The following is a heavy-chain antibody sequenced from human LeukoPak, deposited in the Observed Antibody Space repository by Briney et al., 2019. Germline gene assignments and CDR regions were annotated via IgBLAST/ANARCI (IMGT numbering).Heavy chain of an antibody. CDR1: GFTFSTYT. D-gene: IGHD5-12*01. Sequence: HTGGSLRLSCSASGFTFSTYTMNWVRQAPGQGLEWVSYISSGSSSVYYADSVKGRFTISRDNAKNSLYLQMNSLRAEDTAVYYCARPVDYNAGDYWGQGTLVTVSS. V-gene: IGHV3-48*04. CDR2: ISSGSSSV. J-gene: IGHJ4*02. CDR3: ARPVDYNAGDY.